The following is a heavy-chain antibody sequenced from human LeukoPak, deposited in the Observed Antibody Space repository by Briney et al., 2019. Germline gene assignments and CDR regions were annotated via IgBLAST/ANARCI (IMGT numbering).Heavy chain of an antibody. CDR2: IYTSGST. D-gene: IGHD5-18*01. CDR3: ARESGYSYGFWFDY. V-gene: IGHV4-61*02. Sequence: SETLSLTCTVSGGSISSGSYYWSWIRQPAGKGLEWIGRIYTSGSTNYNPSLKSRVTISVDTSKNQFSLKLSSVIAADTAVYYCARESGYSYGFWFDYWGQGTLVTVSS. CDR1: GGSISSGSYY. J-gene: IGHJ4*02.